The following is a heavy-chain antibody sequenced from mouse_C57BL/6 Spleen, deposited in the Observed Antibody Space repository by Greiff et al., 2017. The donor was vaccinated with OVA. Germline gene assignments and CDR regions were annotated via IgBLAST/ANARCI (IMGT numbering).Heavy chain of an antibody. V-gene: IGHV5-15*01. CDR3: ARGGIYYGNYGYAMDY. D-gene: IGHD2-1*01. J-gene: IGHJ4*01. Sequence: EVQLVESGGGLVQPGGSLKLSCAASGFTFSDYGMAWVRQAPRKGPEWVAFISNLAYSIYYADTVTGRFTLSRENAKNTLYLEMSSLRSEDTAMYYCARGGIYYGNYGYAMDYWGQGTSVTVSS. CDR1: GFTFSDYG. CDR2: ISNLAYSI.